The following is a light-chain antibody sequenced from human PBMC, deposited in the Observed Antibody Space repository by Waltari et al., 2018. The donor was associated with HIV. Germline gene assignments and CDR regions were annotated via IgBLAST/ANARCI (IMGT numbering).Light chain of an antibody. J-gene: IGLJ1*01. Sequence: QSALTQPRSVSGSPGQSVTISCTGTSSDIGYFDYVSWYQQYPGKAPKVIMYAVSQRPSGVPDRFTASKSGITASLTISGLQDEDEADYYCCSYAGTYTYVFGTGTTVTVL. CDR1: SSDIGYFDY. CDR3: CSYAGTYTYV. V-gene: IGLV2-11*01. CDR2: AVS.